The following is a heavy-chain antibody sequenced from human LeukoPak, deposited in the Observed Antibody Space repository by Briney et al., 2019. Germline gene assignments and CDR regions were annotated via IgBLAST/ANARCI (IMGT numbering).Heavy chain of an antibody. CDR1: GFTFDDYA. CDR2: ISWNSGSI. CDR3: AKDIAYNSGGGFDY. Sequence: PGGPLRLSCAASGFTFDDYAMHWVRQAPGKGLEWVSSISWNSGSIGYADSVKGRFIISRDNAKNSLHLQMNSLSAEDTALYYCAKDIAYNSGGGFDYWGQGTLVTVSS. V-gene: IGHV3-9*01. D-gene: IGHD2-15*01. J-gene: IGHJ4*02.